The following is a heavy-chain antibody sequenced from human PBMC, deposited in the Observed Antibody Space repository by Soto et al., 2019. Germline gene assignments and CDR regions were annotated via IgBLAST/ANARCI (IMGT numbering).Heavy chain of an antibody. V-gene: IGHV3-33*01. CDR3: ARDGWDGGNSDYYYYYGMDV. CDR1: GFTFSSYG. CDR2: IWYDGSNK. D-gene: IGHD2-21*02. J-gene: IGHJ6*02. Sequence: QVQLVESGGGVVQPGRSLRLSCAASGFTFSSYGMHWVHQAPGKGLEWVAVIWYDGSNKYYADSVKGRFTISRDNSKNTLYLQMNRVRAEDTAVYYCARDGWDGGNSDYYYYYGMDVWGQGTTVTVSS.